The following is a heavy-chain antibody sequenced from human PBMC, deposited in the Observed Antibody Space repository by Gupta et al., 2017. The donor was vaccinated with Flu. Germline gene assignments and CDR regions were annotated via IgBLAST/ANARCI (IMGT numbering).Heavy chain of an antibody. CDR1: GFTFSTFA. Sequence: QIQLVESGGGVVQPGRSLRLSCAASGFTFSTFAMHWFRQAPGKGLEWVAVMSYDGRHKWYADSVKGRFTVSRDNAKNTLYLQMDSLRAEDTAVYYCSRGDVQVWQPQIDHWGQGTLVTVSS. CDR3: SRGDVQVWQPQIDH. V-gene: IGHV3-30*04. CDR2: MSYDGRHK. J-gene: IGHJ4*02. D-gene: IGHD6-6*01.